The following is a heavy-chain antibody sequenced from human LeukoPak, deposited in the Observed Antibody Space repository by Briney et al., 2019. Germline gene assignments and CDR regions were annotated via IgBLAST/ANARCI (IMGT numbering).Heavy chain of an antibody. CDR1: GFTLSSYW. CDR2: IKSDGSDT. CDR3: ASLNLIPHTSDWYYFDY. J-gene: IGHJ4*02. D-gene: IGHD6-19*01. Sequence: GGSLRLSCAASGFTLSSYWMHWVRQVPGKGLVWVSRIKSDGSDTRYADSVKGRFTISRDNAKNTLYLQMNSLRAEDTAVYYCASLNLIPHTSDWYYFDYWGQGTLVTVSS. V-gene: IGHV3-74*01.